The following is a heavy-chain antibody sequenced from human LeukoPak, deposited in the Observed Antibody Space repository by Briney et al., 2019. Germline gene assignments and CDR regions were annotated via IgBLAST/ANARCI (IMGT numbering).Heavy chain of an antibody. CDR2: VHHDGDT. CDR1: GGSFTSNW. J-gene: IGHJ3*02. V-gene: IGHV4-4*02. CDR3: ASYYHTLGWTFDI. Sequence: SGTLSLTCDVSGGSFTSNWWRWVRQSPEKGLEWIGEVHHDGDTNYNPSFKSRVNMSVDKSKKHFSLMLTSVTAADTAVYHCASYYHTLGWTFDIWGPGTLVTVSS. D-gene: IGHD3-22*01.